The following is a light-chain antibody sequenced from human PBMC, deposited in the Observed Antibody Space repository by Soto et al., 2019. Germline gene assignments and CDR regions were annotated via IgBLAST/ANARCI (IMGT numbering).Light chain of an antibody. Sequence: DIVMTQSPLSLPVTPGEAASISCRSSESLLFTNGYNYLVWYVQKPGQSPQLLIYLGSHRAPGVPDRFSGSGSGTDFTLKISRVEAEDVGFYYCMQGVETPFTFGPGTKVDIK. J-gene: IGKJ3*01. CDR1: ESLLFTNGYNY. CDR3: MQGVETPFT. V-gene: IGKV2-28*01. CDR2: LGS.